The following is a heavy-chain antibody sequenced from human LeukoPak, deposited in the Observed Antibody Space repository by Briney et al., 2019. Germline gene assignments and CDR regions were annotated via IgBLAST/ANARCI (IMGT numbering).Heavy chain of an antibody. CDR3: VSAYGGLLDY. CDR2: ISGSGDTI. V-gene: IGHV3-48*03. Sequence: GGSLRLSCAASGFTFSAYEMNWVRQAPGRGLEWLSYISGSGDTIYYAESVKGRFAISRDNAKNSLYLQMSSLRAEDTAVYYCVSAYGGLLDYWGQGTLVTVSS. CDR1: GFTFSAYE. J-gene: IGHJ4*02. D-gene: IGHD3-16*01.